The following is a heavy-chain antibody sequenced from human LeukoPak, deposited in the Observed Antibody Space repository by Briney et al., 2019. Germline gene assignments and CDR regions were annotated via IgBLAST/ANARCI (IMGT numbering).Heavy chain of an antibody. Sequence: GGSLRLSRAASGFTLSDYYMSWIRQAPGKGLEWVSYSSSSGSTIYYADSVKGRFAISRDNAKNSLYLQMNSLRAEDAAVYYCARRRDFIDYWGQGTLVTVSS. V-gene: IGHV3-11*01. CDR1: GFTLSDYY. CDR3: ARRRDFIDY. D-gene: IGHD3/OR15-3a*01. CDR2: SSSSGSTI. J-gene: IGHJ4*02.